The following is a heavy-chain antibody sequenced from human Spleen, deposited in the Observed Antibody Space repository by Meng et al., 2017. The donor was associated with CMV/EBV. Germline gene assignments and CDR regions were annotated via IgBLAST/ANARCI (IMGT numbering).Heavy chain of an antibody. CDR1: GYTFSDYG. CDR2: ISGYNGNT. V-gene: IGHV1-18*01. Sequence: ASVKVSCKASGYTFSDYGIHWVRQAPGEGLQWMGWISGYNGNTKYAQEVQGRVTMTTDTSTSTAYMDLRSLRAEDTAVYYCARGNIGTTYYYYYYGMDVWGQGTTVTVSS. D-gene: IGHD2/OR15-2a*01. J-gene: IGHJ6*02. CDR3: ARGNIGTTYYYYYYGMDV.